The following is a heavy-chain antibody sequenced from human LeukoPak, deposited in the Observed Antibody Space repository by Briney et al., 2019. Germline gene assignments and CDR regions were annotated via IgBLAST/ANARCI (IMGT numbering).Heavy chain of an antibody. D-gene: IGHD3-10*01. V-gene: IGHV3-23*01. CDR3: AKEIGVPGWFDP. Sequence: GGSLRLSCAASGFSFSGFTFDNYAMNWVPQAPGKGLEWVSAISKSGDRTYYVDSVKGRFTISRDNSNNTLYLQMDSLLAEDTATYYCAKEIGVPGWFDPWGQGTLVIVAS. J-gene: IGHJ5*02. CDR1: GFSFSGFTFDNYA. CDR2: ISKSGDRT.